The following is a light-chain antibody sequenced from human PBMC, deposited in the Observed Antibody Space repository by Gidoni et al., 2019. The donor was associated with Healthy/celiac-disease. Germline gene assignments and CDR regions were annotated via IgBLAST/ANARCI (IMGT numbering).Light chain of an antibody. J-gene: IGKJ4*01. CDR1: QSVSSSY. Sequence: EIVLTQSPGTLSLSPGERATLSCRASQSVSSSYLAWYQQKPGQAPSLLIYGASSRATGSPDRFIGSGSGTDFTLTISRLEPEDFAVYYCQQYGSSPLTFGGGTKVEIK. V-gene: IGKV3-20*01. CDR2: GAS. CDR3: QQYGSSPLT.